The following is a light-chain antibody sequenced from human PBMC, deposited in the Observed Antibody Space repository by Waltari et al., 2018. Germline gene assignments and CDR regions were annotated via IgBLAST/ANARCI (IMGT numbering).Light chain of an antibody. V-gene: IGLV2-14*01. J-gene: IGLJ2*01. Sequence: SALTQPASVSGSLGQSITFSCTGTSSDVGGYNYVAWYQQHPGKAPKLMIHDVINRPSVVSIRFSGSKSGNTASLTISGLQADDEADYYCISYSSATPGNVVIGGGTKLTVL. CDR2: DVI. CDR1: SSDVGGYNY. CDR3: ISYSSATPGNVV.